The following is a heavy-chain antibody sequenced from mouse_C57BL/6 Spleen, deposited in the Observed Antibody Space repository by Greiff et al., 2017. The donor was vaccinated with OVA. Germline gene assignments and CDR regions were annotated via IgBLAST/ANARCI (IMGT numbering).Heavy chain of an antibody. CDR3: ARGDSSGASWFAY. CDR1: GYTFTSYW. CDR2: IDPSDSYT. V-gene: IGHV1-69*01. D-gene: IGHD3-2*02. Sequence: QVQLQQPGAELVMPGASVKLSCKASGYTFTSYWMHWVKQRPGQGLEWIGEIDPSDSYTNYNQKFKGKSTLTVDKSSSTAYMQLSSLTSEDSAVYYGARGDSSGASWFAYWGQGTLVTVSA. J-gene: IGHJ3*01.